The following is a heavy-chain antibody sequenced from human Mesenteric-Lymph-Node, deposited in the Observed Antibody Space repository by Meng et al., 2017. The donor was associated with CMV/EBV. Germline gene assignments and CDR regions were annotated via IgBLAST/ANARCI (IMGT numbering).Heavy chain of an antibody. J-gene: IGHJ4*02. Sequence: EVQLLESGGGLVQPGGSLRLSCAASGFTFSNYAMSWVRQAPGKGLEWVSSISGSGITTYYADSVKGRFTISRDNSKDTLYLEMNSLRAEDTAVYYCAKDQGFSAASGGDQGTLVTVSS. V-gene: IGHV3-23*01. D-gene: IGHD6-13*01. CDR3: AKDQGFSAASG. CDR2: ISGSGITT. CDR1: GFTFSNYA.